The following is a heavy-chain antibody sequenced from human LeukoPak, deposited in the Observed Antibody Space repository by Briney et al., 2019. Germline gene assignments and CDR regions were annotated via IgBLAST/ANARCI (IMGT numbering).Heavy chain of an antibody. J-gene: IGHJ3*02. Sequence: PSQTLSLTCVVSGGSISSGGYSWSWIRQPPGKGLEWIGYIYHSGSTYYNPSPKSRVPISVDRSKNQFSLKLSSVTAADTAVYYCARSYGSGTDAFDIWGQGTMVTVSS. CDR3: ARSYGSGTDAFDI. CDR2: IYHSGST. D-gene: IGHD3-10*01. V-gene: IGHV4-30-2*01. CDR1: GGSISSGGYS.